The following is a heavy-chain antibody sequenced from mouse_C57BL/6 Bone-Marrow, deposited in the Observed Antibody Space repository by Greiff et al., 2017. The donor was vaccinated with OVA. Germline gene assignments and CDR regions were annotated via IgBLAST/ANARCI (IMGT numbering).Heavy chain of an antibody. CDR2: SRNKANDYTT. D-gene: IGHD2-4*01. CDR3: ARDDYDWYFDV. Sequence: EVQLLDSGGGLVQSGRSLRLSFASSLFTFSYFYMAWVRQAPGKGLEWIAASRNKANDYTTEYSASVKGRFIVSRDTSPSILYLQMNALSAEDTAIYYCARDDYDWYFDVWGTGTTVTVSS. CDR1: LFTFSYFY. J-gene: IGHJ1*03. V-gene: IGHV7-1*01.